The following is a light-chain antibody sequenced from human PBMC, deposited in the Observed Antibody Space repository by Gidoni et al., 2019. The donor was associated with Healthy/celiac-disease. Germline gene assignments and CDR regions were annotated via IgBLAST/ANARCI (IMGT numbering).Light chain of an antibody. CDR1: QSVSSN. Sequence: EIVMTQPPATLSVSPGARATLSCRASQSVSSNLAWYQQKPGQAPRLLIYGASTRATGIPARFSGSGSGTEFTLTISSLQSEDFAVYYCQQYNNWPMYTFGQGTKLEIK. J-gene: IGKJ2*01. CDR3: QQYNNWPMYT. CDR2: GAS. V-gene: IGKV3-15*01.